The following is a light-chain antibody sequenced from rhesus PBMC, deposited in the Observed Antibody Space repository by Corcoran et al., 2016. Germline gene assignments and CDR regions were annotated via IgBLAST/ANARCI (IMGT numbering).Light chain of an antibody. Sequence: DIQMTQSPSSLSASVGDRVTITCRASENVNHYLNWYQQKPGKAPKLLIYKASTLQSGVPSRFSGSGSGTVYTFTISSLQPEDFATYYCQLGYGTPFTFGPGTKLDI. CDR2: KAS. V-gene: IGKV1-74*01. CDR3: QLGYGTPFT. CDR1: ENVNHY. J-gene: IGKJ3*01.